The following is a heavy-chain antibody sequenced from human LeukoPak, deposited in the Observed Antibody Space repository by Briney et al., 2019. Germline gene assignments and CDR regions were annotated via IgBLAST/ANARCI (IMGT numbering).Heavy chain of an antibody. V-gene: IGHV1-69*05. D-gene: IGHD3-3*01. CDR1: GGTFSSYA. Sequence: WASVKVSCKASGGTFSSYAVSWVRQAPGQGLEWMGGIIPIFGTANYAQKFQGRVTITTDESTSTAYMELSSLRSEDTAVYYCARVLGERFLEWLPTDNWFDPWGQGTLVTVSS. J-gene: IGHJ5*02. CDR2: IIPIFGTA. CDR3: ARVLGERFLEWLPTDNWFDP.